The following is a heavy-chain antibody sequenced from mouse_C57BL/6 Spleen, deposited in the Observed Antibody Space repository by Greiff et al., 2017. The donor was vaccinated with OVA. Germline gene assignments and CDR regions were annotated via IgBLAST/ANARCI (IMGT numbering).Heavy chain of an antibody. Sequence: QVQLKESGPGLVAPSQSLSITCTVSGFSLTSYGVHWVRQPPGKGLEWLVVIWSDGSTTYNSALKSRLSISKDNSKSQVFLKMNSLQTDDTAMYYGARHRGSGELYAMDYWGQGTSVTVSS. CDR2: IWSDGST. CDR1: GFSLTSYG. V-gene: IGHV2-6-1*01. D-gene: IGHD3-3*01. J-gene: IGHJ4*01. CDR3: ARHRGSGELYAMDY.